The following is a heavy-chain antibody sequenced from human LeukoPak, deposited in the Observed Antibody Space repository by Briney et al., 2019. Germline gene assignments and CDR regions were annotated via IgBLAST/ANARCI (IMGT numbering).Heavy chain of an antibody. D-gene: IGHD6-13*01. Sequence: ISGTGDTTSYADSVKGRFTISRDNAKNSLFLQMNSLRAEDTAVYYCASPFAIAAAGTDWYFDLWGRGTLVTVSS. V-gene: IGHV3-48*03. CDR2: ISGTGDTT. J-gene: IGHJ2*01. CDR3: ASPFAIAAAGTDWYFDL.